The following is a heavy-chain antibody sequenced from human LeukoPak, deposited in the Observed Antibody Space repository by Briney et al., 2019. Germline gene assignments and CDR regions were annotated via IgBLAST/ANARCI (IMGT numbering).Heavy chain of an antibody. J-gene: IGHJ4*02. CDR3: TTDTGTFRFEY. D-gene: IGHD1-26*01. CDR2: INTTESTT. Sequence: PGGSLRLSCAASGFTFSSYSMNWVRQAPGKGLEWVSAINTTESTTFYADSVKGRFTISRDNSKNTLYLQLNSLRAEDTAVYYCTTDTGTFRFEYSGERTLVSVSS. V-gene: IGHV3-23*01. CDR1: GFTFSSYS.